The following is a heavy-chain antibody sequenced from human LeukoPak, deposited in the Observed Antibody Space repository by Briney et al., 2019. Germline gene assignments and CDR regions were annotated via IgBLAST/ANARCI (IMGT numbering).Heavy chain of an antibody. CDR3: ARDQYGGYALDY. J-gene: IGHJ4*02. Sequence: GGSLRLSCAASGFTFSSYSMNWVRQAPEKGLEWVSSISSISYIYYADSVKGRFTISRDTAKNSLYLQMNSLRAEDTAVYYCARDQYGGYALDYWGQGTLVTVSS. CDR1: GFTFSSYS. V-gene: IGHV3-21*01. D-gene: IGHD4-17*01. CDR2: ISSISYI.